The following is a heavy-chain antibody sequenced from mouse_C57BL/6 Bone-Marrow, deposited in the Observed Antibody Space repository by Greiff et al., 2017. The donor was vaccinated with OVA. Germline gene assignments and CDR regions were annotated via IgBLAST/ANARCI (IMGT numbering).Heavy chain of an antibody. Sequence: VQLQQSGAELVRPGTSVKVSCKASGYAFTNYLIEWVKQRPGQGLEWIGVINPGSGGTNYNEKFKGKATLTADKSSSTAYMQLSSLTSEDSAVYFCARSGYYGSSYSTFDYWGQGTTLTVSS. CDR3: ARSGYYGSSYSTFDY. V-gene: IGHV1-54*01. D-gene: IGHD1-1*01. CDR1: GYAFTNYL. J-gene: IGHJ2*01. CDR2: INPGSGGT.